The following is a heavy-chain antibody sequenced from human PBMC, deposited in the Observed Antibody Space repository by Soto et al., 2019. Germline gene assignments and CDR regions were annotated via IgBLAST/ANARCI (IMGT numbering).Heavy chain of an antibody. CDR2: INAGNGNT. Sequence: QVQLVQSGAEVKKPGASVKISCKASGYTFTSYALHWVRQAPGKRLEWMGWINAGNGNTKYSKKFQGRATITRDTSASTGYMELSILRSEDTAMYYCARDSGGMDVWGQGTTVTVS. CDR1: GYTFTSYA. CDR3: ARDSGGMDV. V-gene: IGHV1-3*01. J-gene: IGHJ6*02.